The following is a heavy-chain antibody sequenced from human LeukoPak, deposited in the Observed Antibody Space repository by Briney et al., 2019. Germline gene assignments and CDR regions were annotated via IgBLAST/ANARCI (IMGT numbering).Heavy chain of an antibody. CDR2: INHSGST. D-gene: IGHD3-22*01. V-gene: IGHV4-34*01. J-gene: IGHJ3*02. CDR3: ARGLYYYDSSGYYCDAFDI. CDR1: GGSFSGYY. Sequence: PSETLSLTCAVYGGSFSGYYWSWIRQPPGKGLEWIGEINHSGSTNYNPSLKGRVTISVDTSKNQFSLKLSSVTAADTAVYYCARGLYYYDSSGYYCDAFDIWGQGTMVTVSS.